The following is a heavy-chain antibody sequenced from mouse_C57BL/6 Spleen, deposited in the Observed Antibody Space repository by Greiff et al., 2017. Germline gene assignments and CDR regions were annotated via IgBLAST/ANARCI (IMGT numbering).Heavy chain of an antibody. CDR3: AKGRFIDGYYDY. J-gene: IGHJ2*01. CDR1: GYTFTDYN. Sequence: EVQLQQSGPELVKPGASVQMSCKASGYTFTDYNMHWVKQSHGKSLEWIGYINPNNGGTSYNQKFKGKATLTVNKSSSTAYMELRSLTSEDSAVYYCAKGRFIDGYYDYWGQGTTLTVSS. V-gene: IGHV1-22*01. CDR2: INPNNGGT. D-gene: IGHD2-3*01.